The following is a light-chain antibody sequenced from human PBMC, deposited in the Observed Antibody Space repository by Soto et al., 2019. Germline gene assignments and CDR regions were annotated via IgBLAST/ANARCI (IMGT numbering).Light chain of an antibody. CDR1: SSNIGSNV. CDR2: SNN. J-gene: IGLJ1*01. V-gene: IGLV1-44*01. Sequence: QSVLTQPPSASGTPGQSVTISCSGSSSNIGSNVVNWFQQLPGTAPKLRIYSNNQRPSGVPDRFSGSKSGTSASLAISGLQSEDEADYYCATWDDSLNGYVFGTGTKLTVL. CDR3: ATWDDSLNGYV.